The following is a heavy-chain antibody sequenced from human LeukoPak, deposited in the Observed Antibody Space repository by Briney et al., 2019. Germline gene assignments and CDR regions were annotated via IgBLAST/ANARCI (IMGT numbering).Heavy chain of an antibody. CDR2: IYHSGST. Sequence: SETLSLTCGVSGGSISSSSWWSWVHQPPGKGLEWIGEIYHSGSTNYNPSLKSRVTISVDKSKNQFSLNLSSVTAADTAVYYCARDLGRRDILTGYSHDWGQGTLVTVSS. D-gene: IGHD3-9*01. J-gene: IGHJ4*02. V-gene: IGHV4-4*02. CDR1: GGSISSSSW. CDR3: ARDLGRRDILTGYSHD.